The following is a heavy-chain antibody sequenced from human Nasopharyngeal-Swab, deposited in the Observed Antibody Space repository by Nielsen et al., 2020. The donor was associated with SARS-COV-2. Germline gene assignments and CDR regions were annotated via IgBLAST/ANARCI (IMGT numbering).Heavy chain of an antibody. V-gene: IGHV1-18*01. D-gene: IGHD3-10*01. CDR3: AREIITMVRDVYGMDV. J-gene: IGHJ6*02. Sequence: ASVKVSCKASGYTFTSYGISWVRQAPGQGLEWMGWISAYNGNTNYAQKLQGRVTMTTDTSTSTAYMELRSLRSDDTAVYYCAREIITMVRDVYGMDVWGQGTTVTVSS. CDR1: GYTFTSYG. CDR2: ISAYNGNT.